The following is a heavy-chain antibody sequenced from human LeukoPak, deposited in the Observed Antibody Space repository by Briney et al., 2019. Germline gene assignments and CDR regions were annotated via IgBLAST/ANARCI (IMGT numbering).Heavy chain of an antibody. CDR1: GFTFSNAS. Sequence: PGGSLRLSCAASGFTFSNASMSWVRQAPGKGLEWVGRIKSKADGGATDYAAPVKGRFTISRDDSEYTLYLQMNSLKTEDTAVYYWTSHSLIAAASFDYWGQGTLVTVSS. D-gene: IGHD6-13*01. CDR2: IKSKADGGAT. J-gene: IGHJ4*02. V-gene: IGHV3-15*01. CDR3: TSHSLIAAASFDY.